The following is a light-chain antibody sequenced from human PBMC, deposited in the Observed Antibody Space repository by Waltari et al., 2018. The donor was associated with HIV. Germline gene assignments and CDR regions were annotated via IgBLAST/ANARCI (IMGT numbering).Light chain of an antibody. Sequence: QSALTQPASVSGSPGQSITISCTGTSSDVGSYNLVSWYQQHPGKAPKLMIYEVSKRPEGVSNRFSGSKSGNTASLTISGLQAEDEADYYCCSYAGSSTYVVFGGGTKLTVL. V-gene: IGLV2-23*02. J-gene: IGLJ2*01. CDR3: CSYAGSSTYVV. CDR2: EVS. CDR1: SSDVGSYNL.